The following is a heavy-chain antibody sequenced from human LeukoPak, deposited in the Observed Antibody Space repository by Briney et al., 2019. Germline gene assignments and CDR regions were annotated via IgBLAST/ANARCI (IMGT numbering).Heavy chain of an antibody. CDR3: VGGLGGSSDY. J-gene: IGHJ4*02. V-gene: IGHV3-74*01. Sequence: GGSLRLSCATSGFTFSTSWMHWVRQAPGKGLVWVSRINPDGSTINSADSVEGRFTISRDNAKNTVHLRMNSLRAEDTAVYFCVGGLGGSSDYWGQGTLVTVSS. D-gene: IGHD2-15*01. CDR1: GFTFSTSW. CDR2: INPDGSTI.